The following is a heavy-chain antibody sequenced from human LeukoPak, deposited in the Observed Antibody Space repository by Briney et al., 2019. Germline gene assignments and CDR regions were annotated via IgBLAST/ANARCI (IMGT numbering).Heavy chain of an antibody. CDR2: IRYDGSNK. J-gene: IGHJ4*02. CDR1: GFTFSSYG. D-gene: IGHD3-22*01. V-gene: IGHV3-30*02. CDR3: AKVYYYDSSGYYLGLAPLDY. Sequence: PGGSLRLSSAASGFTFSSYGMHWVRQAPGKGLEWVAFIRYDGSNKYYADSVKGRFTISRDNSKNTLYLQMNSLRAEDTAVYYCAKVYYYDSSGYYLGLAPLDYWGQGTLVTASS.